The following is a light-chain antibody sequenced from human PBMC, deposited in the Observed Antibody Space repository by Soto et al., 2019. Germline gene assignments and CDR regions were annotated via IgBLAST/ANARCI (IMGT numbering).Light chain of an antibody. J-gene: IGLJ2*01. CDR1: SSDVGGYNY. CDR2: EVS. V-gene: IGLV2-8*01. CDR3: SSYAGSNNFVV. Sequence: QSALTQPPSASGSPGQSVTISCPGTSSDVGGYNYVSWYQQHPGKVPKIMIYEVSKRPSGVPDRFSGSKSGNTASLTVSGLQAEDEADYYCSSYAGSNNFVVFGGGTKLTVL.